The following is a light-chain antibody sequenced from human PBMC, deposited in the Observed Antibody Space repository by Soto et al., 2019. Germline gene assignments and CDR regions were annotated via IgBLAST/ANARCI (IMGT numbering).Light chain of an antibody. CDR3: QSYDSSLSAV. J-gene: IGLJ7*01. Sequence: QPVLTQPPSVSGAPGQRVTISCTGSSSNIGAGYDVHWYQQLPGTAPKLLIYGNTNRPSGVPDRFSGSKSGTSASLAITGLQAEDEGDYYCQSYDSSLSAVFGGGTQLTVL. CDR1: SSNIGAGYD. CDR2: GNT. V-gene: IGLV1-40*01.